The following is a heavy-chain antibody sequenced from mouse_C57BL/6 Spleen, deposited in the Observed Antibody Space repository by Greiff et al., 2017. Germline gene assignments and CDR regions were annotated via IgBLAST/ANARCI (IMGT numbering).Heavy chain of an antibody. V-gene: IGHV3-6*01. CDR2: LSYDGSN. J-gene: IGHJ2*01. Sequence: EVKLMESGPGLVKPSQSLSLTCSVTGYSITSGYYWNWIRQFPGNKMEWMGYLSYDGSNNYNPSLKNRISITRDTSKNQFFLKLNSVTTEDTATYYCAREAYYYGFDYWGQGTTLTVSS. CDR1: GYSITSGYY. D-gene: IGHD1-1*01. CDR3: AREAYYYGFDY.